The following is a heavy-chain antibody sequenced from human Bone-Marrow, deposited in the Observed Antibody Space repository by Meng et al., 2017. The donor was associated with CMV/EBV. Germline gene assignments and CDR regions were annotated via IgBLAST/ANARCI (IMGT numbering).Heavy chain of an antibody. CDR2: IRSKANSYAT. CDR3: TRWHYYGSGSYYNAYYYYYYGMDV. D-gene: IGHD3-10*01. V-gene: IGHV3-73*01. J-gene: IGHJ6*02. Sequence: GESLKISCAASGFTFSNAWMSWVRQAPGKGLEWVGRIRSKANSYATAYAASVKGRFTISRDDSKNTAYLQMNSLKTEDAAVYYCTRWHYYGSGSYYNAYYYYYYGMDVWGQGTTVTVSS. CDR1: GFTFSNAW.